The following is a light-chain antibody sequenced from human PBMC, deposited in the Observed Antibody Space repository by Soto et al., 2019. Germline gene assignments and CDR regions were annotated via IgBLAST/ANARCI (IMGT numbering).Light chain of an antibody. Sequence: EIVMTQSPATLSLSPGERATLSCRASQSVSSNLAWYQQKPGQAPRILIYGASNRATGIPDRFSGSGSGTDFTLTISRLEPEDFSVYYCQQYGSSPGTFGQGTKVDIK. J-gene: IGKJ1*01. CDR2: GAS. CDR3: QQYGSSPGT. CDR1: QSVSSN. V-gene: IGKV3-20*01.